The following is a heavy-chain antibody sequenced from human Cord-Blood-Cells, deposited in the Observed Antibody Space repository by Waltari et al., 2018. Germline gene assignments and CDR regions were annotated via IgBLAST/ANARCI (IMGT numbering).Heavy chain of an antibody. CDR2: INAGNGNT. J-gene: IGHJ6*02. CDR3: ARAKPLYSNYYYYGMDV. V-gene: IGHV1-3*01. D-gene: IGHD4-4*01. Sequence: QVQLVQSGAEVKKPGVSVKVSCKASGYTFPSYAMHWVRQAPGPRLEWMGWINAGNGNTKYSQKFQGRVTITRDTSASTAYMELSSLRSEDTAVYYCARAKPLYSNYYYYGMDVWGQGTTVTVSS. CDR1: GYTFPSYA.